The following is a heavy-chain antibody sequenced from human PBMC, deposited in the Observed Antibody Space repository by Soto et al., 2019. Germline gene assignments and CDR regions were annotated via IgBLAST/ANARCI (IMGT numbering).Heavy chain of an antibody. D-gene: IGHD3-10*01. Sequence: LSCASCGGSVYISGGTVSLKTPGKGLEWIGYIYYSGSTNYNPSLKSRVTISVDTSKNQFSLKLSSVTAADTAVYYCARGILWFGEFPPYFDYWGQGTLVTVS. CDR1: GGSVYISG. CDR2: IYYSGST. CDR3: ARGILWFGEFPPYFDY. V-gene: IGHV4-59*02. J-gene: IGHJ4*02.